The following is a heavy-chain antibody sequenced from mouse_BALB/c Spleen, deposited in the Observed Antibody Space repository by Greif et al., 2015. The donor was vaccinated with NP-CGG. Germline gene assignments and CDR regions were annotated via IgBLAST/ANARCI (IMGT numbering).Heavy chain of an antibody. D-gene: IGHD2-14*01. V-gene: IGHV1S81*02. J-gene: IGHJ4*01. CDR3: TRGTHYAMDY. Sequence: QVQLQQPGAELVKPGASVRLSCKASGYTFTSYYMYWVKQRPGQGLEWIGEVNPSNGGTNFNEKFKSKATLTVDKSSSTAYMQLSSLTSEDSAVYYCTRGTHYAMDYWGQGTSVTVSS. CDR2: VNPSNGGT. CDR1: GYTFTSYY.